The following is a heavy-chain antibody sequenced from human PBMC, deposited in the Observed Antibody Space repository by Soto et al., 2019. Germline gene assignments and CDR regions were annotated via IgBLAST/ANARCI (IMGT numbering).Heavy chain of an antibody. D-gene: IGHD1-1*01. CDR3: ASDRAQWKVYHYYGMEV. CDR2: IYYSGST. V-gene: IGHV4-30-4*01. Sequence: QVQLQESGPGLVKPSQTLSLTCTVSGGSISSGDDFWTWIRQPPGKGLEWIGYIYYSGSTSSNPSLKSRLPMSVDTSKNQFSLKLSSVTAADTAVYYCASDRAQWKVYHYYGMEVWGQGTTVTVSS. CDR1: GGSISSGDDF. J-gene: IGHJ6*02.